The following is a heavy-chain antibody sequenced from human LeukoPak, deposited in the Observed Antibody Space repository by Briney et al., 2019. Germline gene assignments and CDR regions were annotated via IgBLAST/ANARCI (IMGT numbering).Heavy chain of an antibody. CDR1: GFTFSSYG. J-gene: IGHJ3*02. D-gene: IGHD3-16*01. V-gene: IGHV3-30*18. Sequence: GGSLRLSCAASGFTFSSYGMHWVRQAPGKGLEWVAVISYDGSNKYYADSVKGRFTISRDNSKNTLYLQMNSLRAEDTVVYYWAKGFTLFGGVRGEVFDIGAKGKMVTV. CDR2: ISYDGSNK. CDR3: AKGFTLFGGVRGEVFDI.